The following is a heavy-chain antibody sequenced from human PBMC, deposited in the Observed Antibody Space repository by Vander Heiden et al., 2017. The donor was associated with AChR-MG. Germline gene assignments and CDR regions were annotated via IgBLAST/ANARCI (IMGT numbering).Heavy chain of an antibody. V-gene: IGHV3-74*01. D-gene: IGHD2-2*03. CDR1: GFTFSGYL. Sequence: EVQLVESGGGLVQPGGSLRLSCAASGFTFSGYLMRWVRQGPGKGLVWVSRIYREGSSTSYADSVKGRFTISRDNAKNTLYLQMNSLRAEDTAVYYCARLDSTRKGFDIWGQGTMVTVSS. CDR2: IYREGSST. CDR3: ARLDSTRKGFDI. J-gene: IGHJ3*02.